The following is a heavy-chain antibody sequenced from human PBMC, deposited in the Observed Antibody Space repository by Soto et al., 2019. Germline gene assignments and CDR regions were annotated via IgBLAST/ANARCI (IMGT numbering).Heavy chain of an antibody. J-gene: IGHJ6*02. CDR2: IKSDGSST. D-gene: IGHD3-10*01. CDR1: EFSFSSYW. V-gene: IGHV3-74*01. Sequence: GGSLRLSCAASEFSFSSYWMHWVRQVPGKGLVWVSVIKSDGSSTTYADSVKGRFTISRDNAKNTLYLQMYSLRAEDTAVYYCARDRGYVMDVWGQGSTVTVSS. CDR3: ARDRGYVMDV.